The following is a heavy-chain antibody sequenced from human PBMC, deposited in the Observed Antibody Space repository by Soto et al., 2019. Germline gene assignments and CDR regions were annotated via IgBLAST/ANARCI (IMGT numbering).Heavy chain of an antibody. V-gene: IGHV3-30-3*01. CDR1: GFTFSSYA. CDR3: ARDSLLTTTNQYYYYYGMDV. CDR2: ISYDGSNK. D-gene: IGHD4-4*01. J-gene: IGHJ6*02. Sequence: QVQLVESGGGVVQPGRSLRLSCAASGFTFSSYAMHWVRQAPGKGLEWVAVISYDGSNKYYADSVKGRFTISRDNSKNTLYLQMNSLRAEDTAVYYCARDSLLTTTNQYYYYYGMDVWGQGTTVTVSS.